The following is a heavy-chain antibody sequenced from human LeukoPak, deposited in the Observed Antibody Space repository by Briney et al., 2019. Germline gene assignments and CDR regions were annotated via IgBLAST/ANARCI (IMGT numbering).Heavy chain of an antibody. D-gene: IGHD2/OR15-2a*01. Sequence: GGSLRLSCAAAVLSAGMNCMGRVRQAPGKGLEWVSVIYSGGSTYYADSVKGRFTISRDNSKNTLYLQMNSLRAEDTAVYYCARDVRVISGASPSYFDYWGQGTLVTVSS. CDR2: IYSGGST. J-gene: IGHJ4*02. CDR1: VLSAGMNC. V-gene: IGHV3-53*01. CDR3: ARDVRVISGASPSYFDY.